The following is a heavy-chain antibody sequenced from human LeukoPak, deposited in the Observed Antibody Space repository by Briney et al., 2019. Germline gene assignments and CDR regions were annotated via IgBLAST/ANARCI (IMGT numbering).Heavy chain of an antibody. V-gene: IGHV3-23*01. CDR3: ARDGGVGGNYYFDY. Sequence: GGSLRLSCTASGFTFSSYGMSWVRQAPGKGLEWVSSFSGSGGSTYYTGSVKGRFTISRDNSKNTLYLQMNSLGAEDTAVYYCARDGGVGGNYYFDYWGQGTLVTVSS. CDR1: GFTFSSYG. J-gene: IGHJ4*02. CDR2: FSGSGGST. D-gene: IGHD4-23*01.